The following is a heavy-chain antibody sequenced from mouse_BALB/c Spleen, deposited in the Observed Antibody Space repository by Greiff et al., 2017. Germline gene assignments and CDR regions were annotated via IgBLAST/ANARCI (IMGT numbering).Heavy chain of an antibody. D-gene: IGHD1-1*01. V-gene: IGHV1-77*01. Sequence: QVQLKESGAELARPGASVKLSCKASGYTFTDYYINWVKQRTGQGLEWIGEIYPGSGNTYYNEKFKGKATLTADKSSSTAYMQLSSLTSEDSAVYFCARPYGSSYGGLYAMDYWGQGTSVTVSS. CDR1: GYTFTDYY. CDR2: IYPGSGNT. CDR3: ARPYGSSYGGLYAMDY. J-gene: IGHJ4*01.